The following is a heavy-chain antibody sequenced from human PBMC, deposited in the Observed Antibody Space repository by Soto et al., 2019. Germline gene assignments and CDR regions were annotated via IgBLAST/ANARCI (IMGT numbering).Heavy chain of an antibody. V-gene: IGHV3-48*02. J-gene: IGHJ6*02. CDR1: GFTFSSYS. Sequence: GGSLRLSCAASGFTFSSYSMNWVRQAPGKGLEWVSYISSSSSTIYYADSVKGRFTISRDNAKNLLYLQMNSLRDDDTDVYYCARIPAILYGMDVWGQGTTVTVSS. CDR3: ARIPAILYGMDV. D-gene: IGHD2-2*02. CDR2: ISSSSSTI.